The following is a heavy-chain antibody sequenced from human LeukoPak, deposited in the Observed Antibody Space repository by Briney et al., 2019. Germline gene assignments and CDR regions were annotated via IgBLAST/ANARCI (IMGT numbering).Heavy chain of an antibody. CDR2: ISGSGGST. V-gene: IGHV3-23*01. CDR1: GFTFSNYA. Sequence: GGSLRLSCAASGFTFSNYAMSWVRQAPGKGLEWVSAISGSGGSTYYADSVRGRFTISRDNSKNTLSLQMNSLRAEDTAVYYCAKTLSGYCGSGIYDYWGQGTLVTVSS. J-gene: IGHJ4*02. CDR3: AKTLSGYCGSGIYDY. D-gene: IGHD3-10*01.